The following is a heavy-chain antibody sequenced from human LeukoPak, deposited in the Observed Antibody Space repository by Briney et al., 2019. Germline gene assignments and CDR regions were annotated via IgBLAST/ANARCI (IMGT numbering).Heavy chain of an antibody. D-gene: IGHD4-17*01. CDR1: GFTFSDYW. V-gene: IGHV3-7*01. Sequence: GGSLRLSCAASGFTFSDYWMTWVRQPPGKGLEWVANIKKDGSEKYYVDSVKGRFTISRDNAKDSLYLQMNSLRAENTAIYYCARDYNGDHYWGQGTLVTVSS. CDR2: IKKDGSEK. CDR3: ARDYNGDHY. J-gene: IGHJ4*02.